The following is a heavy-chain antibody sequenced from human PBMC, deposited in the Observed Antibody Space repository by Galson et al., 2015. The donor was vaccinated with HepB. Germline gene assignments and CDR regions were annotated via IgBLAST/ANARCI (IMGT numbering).Heavy chain of an antibody. J-gene: IGHJ6*02. Sequence: SVKVSCKASGYTFTSYGISWVRQAPGQGLEWMGWISAYNGNTNYAQKLQGRVTMTTDTSTSTAYMELRSLRSDDTAVYYCARVVVAAYYYYYGMVVWGQGTTVTVSS. CDR2: ISAYNGNT. CDR3: ARVVVAAYYYYYGMVV. D-gene: IGHD2-15*01. CDR1: GYTFTSYG. V-gene: IGHV1-18*01.